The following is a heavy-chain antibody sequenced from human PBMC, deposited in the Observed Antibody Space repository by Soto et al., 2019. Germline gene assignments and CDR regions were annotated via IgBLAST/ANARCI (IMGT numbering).Heavy chain of an antibody. CDR2: IYSDGTT. CDR3: AILSN. D-gene: IGHD6-6*01. CDR1: GFTVSSNY. V-gene: IGHV3-53*02. J-gene: IGHJ4*02. Sequence: EVQLVETGGGLIQPGESLRLSCAASGFTVSSNYMNWVRQAPGEGLEWLSIIYSDGTTFYADSVKGRFTISRDNFKNTLYLQMNNLRAEDTAVYYCAILSNWGQGTLVTVSS.